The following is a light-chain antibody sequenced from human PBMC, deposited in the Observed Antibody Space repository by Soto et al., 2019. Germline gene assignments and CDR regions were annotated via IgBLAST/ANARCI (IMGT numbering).Light chain of an antibody. J-gene: IGLJ1*01. CDR3: SSYEGSNIYV. Sequence: SALTQPPSASGSPGQSVTISCTGTSSDVGGYNYVSWYQQHPGKAPKLMIYEVSKRPSGVPDRFSGSKSGNTASLTVSGLQAEDEADYYCSSYEGSNIYVFGTGTKVTVL. CDR1: SSDVGGYNY. CDR2: EVS. V-gene: IGLV2-8*01.